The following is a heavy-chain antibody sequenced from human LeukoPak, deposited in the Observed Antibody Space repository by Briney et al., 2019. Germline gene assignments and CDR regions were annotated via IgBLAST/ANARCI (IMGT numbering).Heavy chain of an antibody. J-gene: IGHJ4*02. D-gene: IGHD2-15*01. CDR3: ARGGRQPLPLH. V-gene: IGHV3-74*01. CDR2: TNSDGSST. CDR1: GFTFSSYW. Sequence: GGSLRLSCAASGFTFSSYWMHWVRQAPGKGLVWGSRTNSDGSSTSYADSVKGRFTISRDNAKNTLYLQMNSLRAEDTAVYYCARGGRQPLPLHWGQGTLVTVSS.